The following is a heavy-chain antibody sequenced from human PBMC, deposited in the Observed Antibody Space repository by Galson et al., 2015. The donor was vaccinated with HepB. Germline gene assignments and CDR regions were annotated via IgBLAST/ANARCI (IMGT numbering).Heavy chain of an antibody. J-gene: IGHJ5*02. CDR3: TRQDYDFWSGYYTDWFDP. D-gene: IGHD3-3*01. V-gene: IGHV3-73*01. CDR2: ITSKANNYAT. CDR1: GFTFSDSA. Sequence: SLRLSCAASGFTFSDSAMHWVRQASGKGLEWVGHITSKANNYATAYAASVKGRFIISRDDAKNTAYLQMNSLKTEDTAMYCCTRQDYDFWSGYYTDWFDPWGQGTLVTVSS.